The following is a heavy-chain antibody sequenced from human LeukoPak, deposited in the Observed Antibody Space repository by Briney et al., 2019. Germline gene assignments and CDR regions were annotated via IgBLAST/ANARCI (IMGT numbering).Heavy chain of an antibody. CDR1: GGSFSSYY. V-gene: IGHV4-59*08. CDR2: IYYSGST. CDR3: ARLVSVVRGERGWFDP. Sequence: SETLSLTCTVSGGSFSSYYWSWIRQPPGKGLEWIGYIYYSGSTNYNPSLKSRVTISVDTSKNQFSLKLSSVTAADTAVYYCARLVSVVRGERGWFDPWGQGTLVTVSS. D-gene: IGHD3-10*01. J-gene: IGHJ5*02.